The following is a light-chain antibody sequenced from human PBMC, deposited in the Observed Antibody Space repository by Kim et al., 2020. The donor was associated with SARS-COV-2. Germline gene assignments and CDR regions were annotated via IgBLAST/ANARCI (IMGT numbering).Light chain of an antibody. J-gene: IGLJ2*01. Sequence: SVAPGQTARITCSGDNLGNRYISWYQQRAGQAPVLVISKDHKRPSGIPGRFSGANSGNTATLTISGIQAVDEADYYCQTWDINSVVFGGGTQLTVL. CDR3: QTWDINSVV. V-gene: IGLV3-1*01. CDR2: KDH. CDR1: NLGNRY.